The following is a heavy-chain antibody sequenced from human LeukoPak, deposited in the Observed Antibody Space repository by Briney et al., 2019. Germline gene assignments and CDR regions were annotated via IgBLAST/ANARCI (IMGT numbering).Heavy chain of an antibody. CDR1: GFTISNSA. CDR2: ITDNGAHT. V-gene: IGHV3-23*01. Sequence: GGSLRLSCAASGFTISNSAMTWVRQAPGKGLDWVSIITDNGAHTFYADSVKGQFTISRDTSENTLYLQMNSLRADDTAVYYCATVGGSCSSSNCFAYFAYWGQGTLLTVSS. D-gene: IGHD2-2*01. J-gene: IGHJ4*02. CDR3: ATVGGSCSSSNCFAYFAY.